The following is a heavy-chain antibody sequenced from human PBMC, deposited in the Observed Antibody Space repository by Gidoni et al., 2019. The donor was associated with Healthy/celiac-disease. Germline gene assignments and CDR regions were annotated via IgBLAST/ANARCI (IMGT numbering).Heavy chain of an antibody. CDR2: IYYSGST. CDR1: GGSISSYY. V-gene: IGHV4-59*01. Sequence: QVQLQESGPGLVKPSETLSLTCTVSGGSISSYYWSWIRQPPGKGLEWIGYIYYSGSTNYNPSLKSRVTISVDTSKNQFSLKLSSVTAADTAVYYCASGGLGYCSSTSCYTHDAFDIWGQGTMVTVSS. J-gene: IGHJ3*02. D-gene: IGHD2-2*02. CDR3: ASGGLGYCSSTSCYTHDAFDI.